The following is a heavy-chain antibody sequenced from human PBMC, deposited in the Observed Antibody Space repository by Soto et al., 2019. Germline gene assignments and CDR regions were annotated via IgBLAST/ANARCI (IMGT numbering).Heavy chain of an antibody. Sequence: QVQLVESGGGVVPPGRSLRLSCAGSGFTFGNYGMHWLRQAPGKGLEWLTVISYDGGDRYYADSVKGRFAISRDNSKKTLYLQMNSLRVEDSAVYYCVCGGNFFVYWGQGTLVTVSP. CDR1: GFTFGNYG. J-gene: IGHJ4*02. V-gene: IGHV3-30*03. CDR2: ISYDGGDR. D-gene: IGHD3-16*01. CDR3: VCGGNFFVY.